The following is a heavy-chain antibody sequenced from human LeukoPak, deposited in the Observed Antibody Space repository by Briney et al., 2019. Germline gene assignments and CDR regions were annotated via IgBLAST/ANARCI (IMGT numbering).Heavy chain of an antibody. J-gene: IGHJ4*02. CDR3: AMGVGATDDY. V-gene: IGHV3-21*01. CDR1: GFTFSSYS. Sequence: GGSLRLSCAASGFTFSSYSMNWVRQAPGKGLEWVSSISSSSSYIYYADSVKGRFTISRDNAKDSLYLQMNSLRAEDTAVYYCAMGVGATDDYWGRGTLVTVSS. CDR2: ISSSSSYI. D-gene: IGHD1-26*01.